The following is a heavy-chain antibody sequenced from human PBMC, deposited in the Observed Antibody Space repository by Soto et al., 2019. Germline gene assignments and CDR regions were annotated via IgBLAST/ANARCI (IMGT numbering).Heavy chain of an antibody. D-gene: IGHD1-26*01. CDR2: ISYDGSNK. Sequence: XGSLRLSCAASGFTFSSYGMHWVRQAPGKGLEWVAVISYDGSNKYDADSVKGRFTISRDNSKNTLYLQMNSLRVEDTAVYYCAKVWYSGSYHDYFDSWGQGTLVTVSS. CDR3: AKVWYSGSYHDYFDS. CDR1: GFTFSSYG. J-gene: IGHJ4*02. V-gene: IGHV3-30*18.